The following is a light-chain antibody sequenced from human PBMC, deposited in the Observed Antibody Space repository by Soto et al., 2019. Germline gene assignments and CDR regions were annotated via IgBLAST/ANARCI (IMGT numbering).Light chain of an antibody. CDR1: QSVGIY. CDR2: DAT. J-gene: IGKJ4*01. CDR3: QQRDIWPPPT. Sequence: VLTQSPVTLSLSPGETATLFCKASQSVGIYLGWFQQKPGQAPRVLIYDATNSAGGVPDRFSGSGSGTDFDHTISSLEAEDSAVYYCQQRDIWPPPTFGGGTKLEIK. V-gene: IGKV3-11*01.